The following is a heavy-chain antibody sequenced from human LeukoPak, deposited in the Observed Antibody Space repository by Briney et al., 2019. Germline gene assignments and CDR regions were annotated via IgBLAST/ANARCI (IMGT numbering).Heavy chain of an antibody. CDR3: ARQGERYCSGGSCYLYNWFDP. J-gene: IGHJ5*02. Sequence: SETLSLTCTVSGGSISSSSYYWGWIRQPPGKGLEWIGSIYYSGSTYYNPSFKSRVTISVDTSTNQFSLKLSSVTAADTAVYYCARQGERYCSGGSCYLYNWFDPWGQGTLVTVSS. CDR2: IYYSGST. V-gene: IGHV4-39*01. D-gene: IGHD2-15*01. CDR1: GGSISSSSYY.